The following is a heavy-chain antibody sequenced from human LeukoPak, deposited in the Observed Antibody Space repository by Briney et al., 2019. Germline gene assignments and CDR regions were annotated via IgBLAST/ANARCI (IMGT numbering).Heavy chain of an antibody. CDR3: ARDPSYCSGVSCYFY. CDR1: GFTVSSNY. J-gene: IGHJ4*02. D-gene: IGHD2-15*01. Sequence: PGGSLRLSCAASGFTVSSNYMSWVRQAPGKGLEWVTVIYSGGSTYYADSVKGRFTISRDNSKNPLYLQMNSLRAEDTAVYYCARDPSYCSGVSCYFYWGQGTLVTVSS. V-gene: IGHV3-66*01. CDR2: IYSGGST.